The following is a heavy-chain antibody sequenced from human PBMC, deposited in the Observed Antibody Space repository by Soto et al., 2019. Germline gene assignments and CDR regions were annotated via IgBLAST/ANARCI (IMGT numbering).Heavy chain of an antibody. V-gene: IGHV1-69*01. Sequence: QVQLVQSGAEVKKPGSSVKVSCKASGGTFSSYAISWVRQAPGQGLEWMGGIIPIFGTANYAQKFQGRVTITADESTSTAYMELSSLRSEDTAVYYCARGGITMLRGVIRDYYYGMDVWGQGTTVTVSS. CDR2: IIPIFGTA. J-gene: IGHJ6*02. CDR1: GGTFSSYA. D-gene: IGHD3-10*01. CDR3: ARGGITMLRGVIRDYYYGMDV.